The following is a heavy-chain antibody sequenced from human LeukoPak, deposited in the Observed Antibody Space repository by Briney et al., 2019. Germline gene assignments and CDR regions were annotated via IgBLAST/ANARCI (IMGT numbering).Heavy chain of an antibody. D-gene: IGHD3-10*01. CDR3: AKAPFRYYGSGIDY. Sequence: GGSLRLSCAASGFTFSSYAMSWVRQAPGKGLEWVSAISGSGGSTYYADSVKGRLTISRDNSKNTLYLQMNSLRAEDTAVYYCAKAPFRYYGSGIDYWGQGTLVTVSS. CDR2: ISGSGGST. J-gene: IGHJ4*02. CDR1: GFTFSSYA. V-gene: IGHV3-23*01.